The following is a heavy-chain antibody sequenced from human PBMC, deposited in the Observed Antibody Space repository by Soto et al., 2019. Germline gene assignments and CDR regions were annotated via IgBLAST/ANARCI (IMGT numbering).Heavy chain of an antibody. D-gene: IGHD6-13*01. Sequence: ASVKVSCKASRYIFTSFHMHWVREAPGQGLEWMGVINPSTGSTSYEQKFQSRVTMTRDTSTSTVYMVLSSLRSEDTAVYYCARIAAAGLTYFDFWGQGTPVTVSS. V-gene: IGHV1-46*01. CDR3: ARIAAAGLTYFDF. CDR2: INPSTGST. CDR1: RYIFTSFH. J-gene: IGHJ4*02.